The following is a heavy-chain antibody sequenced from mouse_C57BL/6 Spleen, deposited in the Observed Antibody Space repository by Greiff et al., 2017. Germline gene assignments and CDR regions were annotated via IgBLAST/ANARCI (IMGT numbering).Heavy chain of an antibody. D-gene: IGHD2-5*01. CDR1: GYTFTSYT. V-gene: IGHV1-4*01. CDR2: INPSSGYT. CDR3: ARGDYYSNCGWYFDV. Sequence: QVQLLQSGAELARPGASVKMSCKASGYTFTSYTMHWVKQRPGQGLEWIGYINPSSGYTKYNQKFKDKATLTADKSSSTAYMQLSSLTSEDSAVYYCARGDYYSNCGWYFDVWGTGTTVTVSS. J-gene: IGHJ1*03.